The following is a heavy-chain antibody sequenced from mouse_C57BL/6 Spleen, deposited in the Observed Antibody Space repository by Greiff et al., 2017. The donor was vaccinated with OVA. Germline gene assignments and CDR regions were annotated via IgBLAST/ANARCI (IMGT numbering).Heavy chain of an antibody. J-gene: IGHJ2*01. CDR3: ARRATTSFDY. CDR2: IYPGDGDT. D-gene: IGHD3-1*01. Sequence: QVQLQQSGPELVKPGASVKISCKASGYAFSSSWMNWVKQRPGKGLEWIGRIYPGDGDTNYNGKFKGKATLTADNSYSTAYMQLSSLTSEDSAVYFCARRATTSFDYWGQGTTLTVSS. CDR1: GYAFSSSW. V-gene: IGHV1-82*01.